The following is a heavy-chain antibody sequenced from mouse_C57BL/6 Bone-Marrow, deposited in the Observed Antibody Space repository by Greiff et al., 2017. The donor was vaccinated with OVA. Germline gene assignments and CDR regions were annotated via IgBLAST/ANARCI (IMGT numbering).Heavy chain of an antibody. J-gene: IGHJ2*01. CDR2: INTNNGGT. V-gene: IGHV1-26*01. Sequence: EVQLQQSGPELVKPGASVKLSCKASGYTFTDYYMNWVKQTHGKSLEWIGDINTNNGGTSYNQKFKGKATLTVDKSSSTAYKELRSLTSEDAAVYYCARSHYYGSPTGNYWGQGTTLTVSS. CDR1: GYTFTDYY. CDR3: ARSHYYGSPTGNY. D-gene: IGHD1-1*01.